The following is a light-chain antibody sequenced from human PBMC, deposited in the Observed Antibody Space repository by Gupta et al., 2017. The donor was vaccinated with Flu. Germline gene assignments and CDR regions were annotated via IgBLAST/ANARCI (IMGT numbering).Light chain of an antibody. CDR2: KAS. J-gene: IGKJ4*01. V-gene: IGKV1-5*03. CDR3: QQYNGYPVT. CDR1: QDNYWW. Sequence: VTNTWRARQDNYWWFAWYPQKPRKAPKLLIYKASSLEAGVPSRFSGSGSGTEFTLTITSLQPDDFATYYCQQYNGYPVTFGGGTKVEI.